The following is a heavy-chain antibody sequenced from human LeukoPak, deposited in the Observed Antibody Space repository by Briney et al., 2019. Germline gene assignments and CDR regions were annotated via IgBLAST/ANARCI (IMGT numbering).Heavy chain of an antibody. CDR2: IYYSGST. J-gene: IGHJ4*02. V-gene: IGHV4-59*01. Sequence: SETLSLTCSVSGVSITTYYWAWIRQPPGKGLEWIGYIYYSGSTNYNPSLKSRVTISVDTSKNQFSLKLSSVTAADTAVYYCARVGQWLALDYWGQGTLVTVSS. CDR1: GVSITTYY. D-gene: IGHD6-19*01. CDR3: ARVGQWLALDY.